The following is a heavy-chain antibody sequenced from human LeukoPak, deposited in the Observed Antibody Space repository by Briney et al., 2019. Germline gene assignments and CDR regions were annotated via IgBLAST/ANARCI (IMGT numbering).Heavy chain of an antibody. Sequence: SETLSLTCNVSGDSISSYYWSWIRQPPGKGPEWIGYIYYSGSTNYNPSLKSRVTISVDTSKNQFSLKLSSVTAADTAVYYCARWDFGEGDAFDIWGQGTMVTVSS. CDR1: GDSISSYY. CDR2: IYYSGST. J-gene: IGHJ3*02. CDR3: ARWDFGEGDAFDI. D-gene: IGHD3-3*01. V-gene: IGHV4-59*01.